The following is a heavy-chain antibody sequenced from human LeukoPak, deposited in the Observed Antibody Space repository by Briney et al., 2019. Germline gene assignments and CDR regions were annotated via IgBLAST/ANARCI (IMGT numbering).Heavy chain of an antibody. CDR1: GGTFSSYA. Sequence: SVKVSCKASGGTFSSYAISWVRQAPGQGLEWMGGIIPIFGTANYAQKFQGRVTITTDESTSTAYMELSSLRSEDTAVYYCARAGQQLVAFDIWGQGTMVTVSS. J-gene: IGHJ3*02. CDR2: IIPIFGTA. D-gene: IGHD6-13*01. CDR3: ARAGQQLVAFDI. V-gene: IGHV1-69*05.